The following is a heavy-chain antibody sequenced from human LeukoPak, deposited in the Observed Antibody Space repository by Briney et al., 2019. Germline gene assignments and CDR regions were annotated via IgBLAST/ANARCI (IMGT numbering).Heavy chain of an antibody. CDR3: ARGRLEWLLSISEVGY. CDR2: INPNSDGT. Sequence: GASVKVSCKASGYTFTGYYMHWVRQAPGQGLEWMGWINPNSDGTNYAQKFQGRVSMTRDMSISTAYMELSRLRSDDTAVYYCARGRLEWLLSISEVGYWGQGTLVTVSS. J-gene: IGHJ4*02. D-gene: IGHD3-3*01. CDR1: GYTFTGYY. V-gene: IGHV1-2*02.